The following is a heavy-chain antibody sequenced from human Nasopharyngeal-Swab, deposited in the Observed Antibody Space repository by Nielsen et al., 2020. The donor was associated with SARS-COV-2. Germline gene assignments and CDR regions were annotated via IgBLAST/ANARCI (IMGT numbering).Heavy chain of an antibody. CDR3: AKIGQDYDVSDY. CDR1: GFTFDDYA. V-gene: IGHV3-9*01. Sequence: GGSLRLSCAASGFTFDDYAMHWVRQAPGKGLEWVSGISWNSGSIGYADSVKGRFTISRDNAKNSLYLQMNSLRAEDTALYYCAKIGQDYDVSDYWGQGTLVTVSS. CDR2: ISWNSGSI. J-gene: IGHJ4*02. D-gene: IGHD3-10*02.